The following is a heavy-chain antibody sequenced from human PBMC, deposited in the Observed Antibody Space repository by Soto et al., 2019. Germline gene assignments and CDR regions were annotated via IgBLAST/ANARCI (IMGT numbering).Heavy chain of an antibody. V-gene: IGHV3-74*01. J-gene: IGHJ6*02. Sequence: GGSLRLSCAASGFTFSSYWMHWVRQPPGKGLVWVSRINSDGSSTSYADSVKGRFTISRDNAKNTLYLQMNSLRAEDTAVYYCARGTLYSSSWYTFYYYYYGMDVWGQGTTVTVSS. CDR1: GFTFSSYW. CDR2: INSDGSST. D-gene: IGHD6-13*01. CDR3: ARGTLYSSSWYTFYYYYYGMDV.